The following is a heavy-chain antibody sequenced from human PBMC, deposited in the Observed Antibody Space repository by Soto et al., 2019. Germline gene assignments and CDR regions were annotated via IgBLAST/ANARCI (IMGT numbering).Heavy chain of an antibody. CDR1: GFTFSSYW. CDR3: ARRGAVAGLHY. Sequence: EVQLVESGGGLVQPGGSLRVSCAASGFTFSSYWMDWVRQAPGKGLVWVSRINSDGSSTSYADSVKGRFTISRDNAKNTLYLPMNSLRAEDTAIYYCARRGAVAGLHYWGQRTLVTVSS. J-gene: IGHJ4*02. V-gene: IGHV3-74*01. CDR2: INSDGSST. D-gene: IGHD6-19*01.